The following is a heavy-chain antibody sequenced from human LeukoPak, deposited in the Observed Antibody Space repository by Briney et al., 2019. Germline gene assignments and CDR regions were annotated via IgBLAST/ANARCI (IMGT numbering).Heavy chain of an antibody. D-gene: IGHD5-24*01. CDR2: IYYSGST. CDR1: GGSISSYY. V-gene: IGHV4-59*01. J-gene: IGHJ6*02. CDR3: ARLGWLQNYYYYYGMDV. Sequence: SETLSLTCTVSGGSISSYYWSWIRQPPGKGLEWIGYIYYSGSTNYNPSFKSRVTISVGTSKNQFSLKLSSVTAADTAVYYCARLGWLQNYYYYYGMDVWGQGTTVTVSS.